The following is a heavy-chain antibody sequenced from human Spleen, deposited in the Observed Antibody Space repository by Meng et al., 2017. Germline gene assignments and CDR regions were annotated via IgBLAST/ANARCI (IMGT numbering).Heavy chain of an antibody. CDR3: AKDRQGGNNFWDSDY. CDR2: IKSDGSNT. Sequence: GESLKISCAGSGFTFSSYWMYWVRQAPGKGLVWVSRIKSDGSNTNYADSVRGRFTISRDNAKNTLYLQMNSLRAEDTAVYYCAKDRQGGNNFWDSDYWGQGTLVTVSS. D-gene: IGHD4-23*01. V-gene: IGHV3-74*01. CDR1: GFTFSSYW. J-gene: IGHJ4*02.